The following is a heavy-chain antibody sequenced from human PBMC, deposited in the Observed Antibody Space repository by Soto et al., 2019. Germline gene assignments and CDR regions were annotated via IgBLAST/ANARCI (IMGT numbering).Heavy chain of an antibody. J-gene: IGHJ6*02. CDR3: ARDGDYYYYGMDV. CDR1: GFTFSSYS. V-gene: IGHV3-48*02. CDR2: ISSSSSII. Sequence: EVQLVESGGGLVQPGGSLRLSCAASGFTFSSYSMNWVRQAPGKGLEWVSYISSSSSIIYYADSVKGRFTISRDNAKNSLYLQMNSLRDDDTAVYYCARDGDYYYYGMDVWGQGTTVTVSS. D-gene: IGHD3-16*01.